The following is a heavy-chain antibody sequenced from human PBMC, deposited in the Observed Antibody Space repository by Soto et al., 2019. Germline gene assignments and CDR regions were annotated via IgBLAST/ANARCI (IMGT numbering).Heavy chain of an antibody. D-gene: IGHD4-17*01. Sequence: QVQLVQSGAEVKKPGSSVKVSCKTSGGTFSSYAINWVRQAPGQGLEWMGGIIPIFGTANYAQKFQGRITMTADKSTNTADMELRSLRSDDTAVYYCASSPPPTVTMYSRFFDLWGRGTLVTVSS. CDR3: ASSPPPTVTMYSRFFDL. V-gene: IGHV1-69*14. CDR1: GGTFSSYA. CDR2: IIPIFGTA. J-gene: IGHJ2*01.